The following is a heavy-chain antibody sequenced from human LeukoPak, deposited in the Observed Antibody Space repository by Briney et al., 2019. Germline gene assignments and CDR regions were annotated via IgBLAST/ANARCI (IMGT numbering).Heavy chain of an antibody. J-gene: IGHJ6*02. CDR3: TTYDPSNYYGMDV. CDR2: IRSKAYGGTT. Sequence: GGSLRLSCTASGFTFGDYAMTWVRQAPGKGLEWVGFIRSKAYGGTTEFAASVKGRFTISRDDSKSIAYLQMNSLKTEDTAVYYCTTYDPSNYYGMDVWGQGTTVAVS. D-gene: IGHD5-12*01. CDR1: GFTFGDYA. V-gene: IGHV3-49*04.